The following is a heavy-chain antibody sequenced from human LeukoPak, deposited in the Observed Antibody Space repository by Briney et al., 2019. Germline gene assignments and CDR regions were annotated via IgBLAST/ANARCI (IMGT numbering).Heavy chain of an antibody. D-gene: IGHD3-10*01. V-gene: IGHV3-30-3*01. CDR2: ISYDGSNK. CDR1: GFTFSSYA. J-gene: IGHJ4*02. Sequence: GRSLRLSCAASGFTFSSYAMHWVRQAPGKGLEWVAVISYDGSNKYYADSVKGRFTISRDNSKNTLYLQMNSLRAEDTAVYYCAREAYGSGSYLDYWGQGTLVTVSS. CDR3: AREAYGSGSYLDY.